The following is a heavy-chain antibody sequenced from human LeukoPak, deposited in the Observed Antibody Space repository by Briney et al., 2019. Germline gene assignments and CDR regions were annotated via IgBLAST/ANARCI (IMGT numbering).Heavy chain of an antibody. D-gene: IGHD3-10*01. CDR1: GFTFSSYT. V-gene: IGHV3-21*01. J-gene: IGHJ5*02. CDR3: ARRMMEYYYGSGSYGHNWFDP. CDR2: ISTSSIYI. Sequence: GGSLRLSCAASGFTFSSYTMNWVRQAPGKGLEWVSSISTSSIYIYYADSVKGRFTISRDNSKNTLYLQMNSLRAEDTAVYYCARRMMEYYYGSGSYGHNWFDPWGQGTLVTVSS.